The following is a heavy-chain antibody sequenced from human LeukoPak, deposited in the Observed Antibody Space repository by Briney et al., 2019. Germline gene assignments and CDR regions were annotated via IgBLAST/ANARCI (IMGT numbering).Heavy chain of an antibody. Sequence: PSETLSLTCAVYGGSFSGYYWSGIRQPPGKGLEWIGEINHSGSTNYNPSPKSGVTISVDTSKSQFSLKLSSVTAADTAVYYCARRASSIAARRYFDYWGQGTLVTVSS. CDR3: ARRASSIAARRYFDY. CDR1: GGSFSGYY. V-gene: IGHV4-34*01. CDR2: INHSGST. D-gene: IGHD6-6*01. J-gene: IGHJ4*02.